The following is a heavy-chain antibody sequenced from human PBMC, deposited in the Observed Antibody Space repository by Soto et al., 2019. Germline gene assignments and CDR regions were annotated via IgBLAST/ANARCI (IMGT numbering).Heavy chain of an antibody. V-gene: IGHV4-4*07. Sequence: SETLSLTCTVSGDSISGYYWSWIRQPAGKGLGWIGRIYASGSTISNRSLRSRVALSVDTSKNQFSLNLNSVTAADTAMYYCVRSGYSSGWYTAFDSWSQGMLVTSPQ. J-gene: IGHJ4*02. CDR2: IYASGST. D-gene: IGHD6-19*01. CDR1: GDSISGYY. CDR3: VRSGYSSGWYTAFDS.